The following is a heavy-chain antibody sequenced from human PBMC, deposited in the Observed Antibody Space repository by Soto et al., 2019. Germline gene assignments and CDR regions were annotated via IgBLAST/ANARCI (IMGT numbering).Heavy chain of an antibody. CDR2: IYHSGST. V-gene: IGHV4-30-2*01. D-gene: IGHD3-10*01. J-gene: IGHJ5*02. CDR1: GGSISSGGYS. CDR3: ARVPGP. Sequence: QLQLQESGSGLVKPSQTLSLTCAVSGGSISSGGYSWSWIRQPPGKGLEWIGYIYHSGSTYYNPSPXGXXTISVDRSKNQLSLKLSSVTAADTAVYYCARVPGPWGQGTLVTVSS.